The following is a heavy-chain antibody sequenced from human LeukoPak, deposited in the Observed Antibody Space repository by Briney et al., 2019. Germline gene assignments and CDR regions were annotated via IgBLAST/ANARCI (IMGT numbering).Heavy chain of an antibody. J-gene: IGHJ2*01. D-gene: IGHD4-23*01. Sequence: SVKVSCKASGGTFSSYAISWVRQAPGQGLEWMGGIIPIFGTANYAQKFQGRVTITADESTSTAYMELSSLRSEDTAVYYCARAWGSLTVAWVHFDLWGRGTLVTVSS. CDR3: ARAWGSLTVAWVHFDL. CDR2: IIPIFGTA. V-gene: IGHV1-69*13. CDR1: GGTFSSYA.